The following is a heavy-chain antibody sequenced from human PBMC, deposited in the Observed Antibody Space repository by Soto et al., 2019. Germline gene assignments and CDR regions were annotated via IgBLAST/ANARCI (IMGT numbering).Heavy chain of an antibody. D-gene: IGHD3-3*01. Sequence: QARLQQSRPGLVEPSETLSLTCSVSGGSLSSYYWSWIRQPAGPGLEWIGRIYTSGSTNYNPSLKSRVTRSVDTSKNQSSLKLSSVTAADTAVYYCARGPPLYDFWSGYSYYFDYWGQGTLVTVSS. CDR2: IYTSGST. V-gene: IGHV4-4*07. CDR1: GGSLSSYY. J-gene: IGHJ4*02. CDR3: ARGPPLYDFWSGYSYYFDY.